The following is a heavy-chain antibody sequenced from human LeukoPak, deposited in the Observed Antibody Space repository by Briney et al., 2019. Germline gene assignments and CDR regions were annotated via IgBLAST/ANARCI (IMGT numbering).Heavy chain of an antibody. CDR3: ARDLLLWFGELLV. CDR2: ISYDGSNK. Sequence: GRSLRLSCAASGFTFSSYAMHWVRQAPGKGLEWVAVISYDGSNKYCADSVKGRFTISRDNSKNTLYLQMNSLRAEDTAVYYCARDLLLWFGELLVWGQGTLVTVSS. CDR1: GFTFSSYA. D-gene: IGHD3-10*01. J-gene: IGHJ4*02. V-gene: IGHV3-30*04.